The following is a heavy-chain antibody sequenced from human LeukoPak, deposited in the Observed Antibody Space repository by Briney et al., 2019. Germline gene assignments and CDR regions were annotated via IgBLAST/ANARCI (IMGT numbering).Heavy chain of an antibody. CDR3: ARIPRGSGWSFLDF. CDR2: IQSDGSVQ. Sequence: PGGSLRLSCAASGFSFSSYWMSWVRQAPGKGLEWVANIQSDGSVQQYVDSMKGRLTISRDNAKNSLYLQMNSLRAEDTAVYYCARIPRGSGWSFLDFWGQGTLVTVTS. CDR1: GFSFSSYW. J-gene: IGHJ4*02. V-gene: IGHV3-7*01. D-gene: IGHD6-19*01.